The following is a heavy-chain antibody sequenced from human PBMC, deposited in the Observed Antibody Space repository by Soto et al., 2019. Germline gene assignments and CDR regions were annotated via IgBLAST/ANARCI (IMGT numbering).Heavy chain of an antibody. Sequence: QVQLQQWGAGLLKPSETLSLTCAVYGGSFSGYYWSWIRQPPGKGLEWIGEINHSGSTNYNPSRKRRVTRSGGTSKNQFSPKVSSVSAADTAVYYCASEGDCGGGSWYAYRGWGQGALVTVSS. D-gene: IGHD2-15*01. CDR1: GGSFSGYY. V-gene: IGHV4-34*01. J-gene: IGHJ4*02. CDR3: ASEGDCGGGSWYAYRG. CDR2: INHSGST.